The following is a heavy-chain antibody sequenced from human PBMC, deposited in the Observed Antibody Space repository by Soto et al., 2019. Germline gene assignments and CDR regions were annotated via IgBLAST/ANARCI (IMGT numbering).Heavy chain of an antibody. CDR3: ARHSRARGGLSYFDY. CDR2: IYYSGGT. CDR1: GGSISSYY. Sequence: SETLSLTCTVSGGSISSYYWSWIRQPPGKGLEWIGYIYYSGGTNYNPSLKSRVTISVDTSKNQFSLKLSSVTAADTAVYYCARHSRARGGLSYFDYWGQGTLVTVSS. V-gene: IGHV4-59*08. J-gene: IGHJ4*02. D-gene: IGHD6-6*01.